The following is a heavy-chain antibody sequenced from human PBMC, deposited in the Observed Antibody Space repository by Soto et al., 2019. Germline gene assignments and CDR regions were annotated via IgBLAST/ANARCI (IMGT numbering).Heavy chain of an antibody. V-gene: IGHV3-30-3*01. Sequence: QVQLVESGGGVVQPGRSLRLSCAASGFFFSSYAMHWVRQAPGKGLEWVAVISYDGSNKYYADSVKGRFTISRDNSKNTLYLQMNSLRAEDTAVYYCARTGLLHGMDVRGQGTTVTVSS. CDR3: ARTGLLHGMDV. CDR1: GFFFSSYA. D-gene: IGHD2-15*01. CDR2: ISYDGSNK. J-gene: IGHJ6*02.